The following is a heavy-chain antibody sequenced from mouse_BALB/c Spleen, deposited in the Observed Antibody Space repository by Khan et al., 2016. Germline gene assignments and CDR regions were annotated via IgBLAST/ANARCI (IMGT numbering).Heavy chain of an antibody. CDR2: IRSKSNNHAT. Sequence: EVKLEESGGGLVQPGGSMKLSCAASGFTFSDAWMDWVRQSPEKGLEWVAEIRSKSNNHATYYAESVKGRFTISRDDSRSSFYLSMNSLSAEDSGIYVCRSVYFDYWGQGTTRTVSS. CDR3: RSVYFDY. V-gene: IGHV6-6*01. CDR1: GFTFSDAW. J-gene: IGHJ2*01.